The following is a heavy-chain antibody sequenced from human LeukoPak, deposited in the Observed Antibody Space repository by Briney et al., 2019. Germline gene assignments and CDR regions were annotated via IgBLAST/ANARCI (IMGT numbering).Heavy chain of an antibody. CDR2: IYYSGST. CDR3: ARGEFPLAFDY. D-gene: IGHD3-10*01. J-gene: IGHJ4*02. Sequence: SETLSLTCTVSGGSISSSSYYWGWIRQPPGKGLEWIGSIYYSGSTYYNPSLKSRVTISVDTSKNQFSLKLSSATAADTAVYYCARGEFPLAFDYWGQGTLVTVSS. CDR1: GGSISSSSYY. V-gene: IGHV4-39*01.